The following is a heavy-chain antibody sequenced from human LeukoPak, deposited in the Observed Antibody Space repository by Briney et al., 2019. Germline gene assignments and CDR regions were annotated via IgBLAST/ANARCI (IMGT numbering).Heavy chain of an antibody. Sequence: PGGSLRLSCAASGFTFSSYAMSWVRQAPGKGLEWVSAISGSGGSTYYADSVKGRFTISRDNSKNTLYLQMNSLRAEDTAVYYCAKLVSRDDILTGYYSLDYWGQGTLVTVSS. V-gene: IGHV3-23*01. CDR2: ISGSGGST. CDR3: AKLVSRDDILTGYYSLDY. J-gene: IGHJ4*02. D-gene: IGHD3-9*01. CDR1: GFTFSSYA.